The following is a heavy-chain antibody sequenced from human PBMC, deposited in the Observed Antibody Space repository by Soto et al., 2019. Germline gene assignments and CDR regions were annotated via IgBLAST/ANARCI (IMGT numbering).Heavy chain of an antibody. CDR3: ARVGGYCSGGSCPFYFDY. Sequence: ASVKASCKASGYTFTGYYMHCVRQAPGQGLEWMGWINPNSGGTNYAQKFQGWVTMTRDTSISTAYMELSRLRSDDTAVYYCARVGGYCSGGSCPFYFDYWGQGTLVTVSS. D-gene: IGHD2-15*01. J-gene: IGHJ4*02. V-gene: IGHV1-2*04. CDR1: GYTFTGYY. CDR2: INPNSGGT.